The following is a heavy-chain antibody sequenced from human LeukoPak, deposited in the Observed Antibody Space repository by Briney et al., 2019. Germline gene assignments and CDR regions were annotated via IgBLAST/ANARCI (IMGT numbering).Heavy chain of an antibody. CDR1: GFTFDDYA. Sequence: PGGSLRLSCAASGFTFDDYAMHWVRQAPGKGLEWVSGISWNSGSIGYADSVKGRFTVSRDNAKNSLYLQMNSLRAEDTALYYCAKAHFGSYFLFDYWGQGTLVTVSS. CDR2: ISWNSGSI. D-gene: IGHD2/OR15-2a*01. J-gene: IGHJ4*02. CDR3: AKAHFGSYFLFDY. V-gene: IGHV3-9*01.